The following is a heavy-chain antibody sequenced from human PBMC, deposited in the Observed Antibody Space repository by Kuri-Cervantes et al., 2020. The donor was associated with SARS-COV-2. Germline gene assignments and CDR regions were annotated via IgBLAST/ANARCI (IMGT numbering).Heavy chain of an antibody. J-gene: IGHJ4*02. Sequence: GRSLRLSCAASGFTFSSYAMSWVRQATGKGLEWVSVIYSGGSSTYYPDSVKGRFTIARDNYKKTLYLKMNSLRDEDTDVSYCAKEGLDSGWGYWGQGTLVTVSS. CDR1: GFTFSSYA. D-gene: IGHD6-19*01. CDR3: AKEGLDSGWGY. CDR2: IYSGGSST. V-gene: IGHV3-23*03.